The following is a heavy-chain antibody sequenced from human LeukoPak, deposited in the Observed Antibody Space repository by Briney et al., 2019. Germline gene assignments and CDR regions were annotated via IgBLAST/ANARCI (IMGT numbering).Heavy chain of an antibody. CDR2: INHSGST. V-gene: IGHV4-34*01. CDR1: GGSFSGYY. D-gene: IGHD3-22*01. Sequence: SETLSLTCAVYGGSFSGYYWSWIRQPPGKGLEWIGEINHSGSTNYNPSLKSRVTISVDTSKNQFSLKLSSVTAADTAVYYCARKTYYYDSSGYPPRAFDYWGQGTLVTVSS. J-gene: IGHJ4*02. CDR3: ARKTYYYDSSGYPPRAFDY.